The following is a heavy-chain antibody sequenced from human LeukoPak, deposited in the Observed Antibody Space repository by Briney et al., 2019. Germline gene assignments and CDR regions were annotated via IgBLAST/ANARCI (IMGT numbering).Heavy chain of an antibody. J-gene: IGHJ4*02. CDR3: ARGQRRHTDMAPSFDY. CDR2: ISYDGSDK. V-gene: IGHV3-30*03. CDR1: GFTFGSYG. Sequence: GGSLRLSCAASGFTFGSYGMHWVRQAPGKGLEWVAIISYDGSDKYYADSVKGRFTISRDNSKNTLYLQMNSLRAEDTAVYYCARGQRRHTDMAPSFDYWGQGTLVTVSS. D-gene: IGHD5-18*01.